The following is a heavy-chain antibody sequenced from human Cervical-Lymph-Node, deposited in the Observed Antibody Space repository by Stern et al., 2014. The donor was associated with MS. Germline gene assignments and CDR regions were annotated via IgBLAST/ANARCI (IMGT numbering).Heavy chain of an antibody. Sequence: VQLVQSGGGLVQSGGSLRLSCAASGFTFSYHWMTWVRQAPGKGLEWGATIKKDGSEKYYVDSVKGRFTISRDNAKNSLYLQMNNLRAEDTAVYYCARETLAARGRDYWGQGTLVTVSS. J-gene: IGHJ4*02. D-gene: IGHD6-6*01. V-gene: IGHV3-7*01. CDR3: ARETLAARGRDY. CDR1: GFTFSYHW. CDR2: IKKDGSEK.